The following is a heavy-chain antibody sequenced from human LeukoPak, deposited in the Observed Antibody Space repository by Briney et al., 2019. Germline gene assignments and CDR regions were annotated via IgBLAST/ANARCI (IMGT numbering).Heavy chain of an antibody. CDR2: ISGPGGST. V-gene: IGHV3-23*01. CDR1: GFTFSSYA. D-gene: IGHD3-22*01. J-gene: IGHJ4*02. CDR3: AKDQSMIVVVSPFFDY. Sequence: GGSLRLSCAASGFTFSSYAMSWVRQAPGKGLEWVSGISGPGGSTYYADSVKGRFTISRDNSKNTLYLQMNSLRAEDTAVYYCAKDQSMIVVVSPFFDYWGQGTLVTVSS.